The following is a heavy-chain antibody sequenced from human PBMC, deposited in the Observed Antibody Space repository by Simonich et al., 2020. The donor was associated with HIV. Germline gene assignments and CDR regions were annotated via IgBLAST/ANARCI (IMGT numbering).Heavy chain of an antibody. CDR3: ARDPRRGGVNPYIDY. J-gene: IGHJ4*02. Sequence: QVQLQESGPGLVKPSAHLSLTCAVSGYSISSGYSWGWIRQPPGKGLEWNGSMLHGGSTSRGVTYYNPSLKSRVTISVDTSKNQFSLKLSSVTAADTAVYYCARDPRRGGVNPYIDYWGQGTLVTVSS. V-gene: IGHV4-38-2*02. CDR1: GYSISSGYS. CDR2: MLHGGSTSRGVT. D-gene: IGHD1-1*01.